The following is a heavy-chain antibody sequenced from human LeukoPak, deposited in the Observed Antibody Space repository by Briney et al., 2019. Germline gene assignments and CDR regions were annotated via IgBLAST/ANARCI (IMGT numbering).Heavy chain of an antibody. CDR1: GFSFRNSW. CDR2: IRQDGNEI. Sequence: GGSLRLSCAASGFSFRNSWMSWVRQVPGKGLEWVANIRQDGNEIYYMDSVKGRFTISRDNAKKSLYLQMNLLRAEDTAVYYCARDLLPAHWGQGTLVTVSS. J-gene: IGHJ4*02. CDR3: ARDLLPAH. V-gene: IGHV3-7*01.